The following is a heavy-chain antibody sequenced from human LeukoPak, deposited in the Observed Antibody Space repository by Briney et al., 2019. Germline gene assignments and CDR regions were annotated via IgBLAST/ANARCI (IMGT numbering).Heavy chain of an antibody. Sequence: GGSLRLSCAASGFTVSSNYMSWVRQAPGKGLEWVSVIYSGGSTYYADSVKGRFTISRDNSKNTLYLQMNSLRAEDTAVYYCARAESIRYCFDYWGQGTLVTVSS. CDR1: GFTVSSNY. J-gene: IGHJ4*02. V-gene: IGHV3-53*01. CDR2: IYSGGST. CDR3: ARAESIRYCFDY.